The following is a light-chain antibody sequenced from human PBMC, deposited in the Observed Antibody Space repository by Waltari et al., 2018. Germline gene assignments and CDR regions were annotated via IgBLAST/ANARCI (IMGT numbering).Light chain of an antibody. J-gene: IGKJ1*01. V-gene: IGKV3-20*01. CDR2: HAS. CDR3: QKYVNLPAT. Sequence: EIVLTQSPRTLSLSPGERATLSCRASQSVGSFLAWYQQKPGQAPRLLIYHASIRATGIPDRFSGSGSGTDFSLTISGLEPEDFAVYYCQKYVNLPATFGQGTKVEIK. CDR1: QSVGSF.